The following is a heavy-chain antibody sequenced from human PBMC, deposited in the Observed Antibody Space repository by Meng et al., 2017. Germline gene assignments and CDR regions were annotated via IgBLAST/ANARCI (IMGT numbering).Heavy chain of an antibody. CDR1: GGSVSSGSYY. CDR3: AREAIFGVAPGALDY. Sequence: QVQLEESGPGLVRPSEPLSLTCTVSGGSVSSGSYYWSWIRQPPGKGLEWIGYIYYSGSTNYNPSLKSRVTISVDTSKNQFSLKLSSVTAADTAVYYCAREAIFGVAPGALDYWGQGTLVTVSS. D-gene: IGHD3-3*01. J-gene: IGHJ4*02. CDR2: IYYSGST. V-gene: IGHV4-61*01.